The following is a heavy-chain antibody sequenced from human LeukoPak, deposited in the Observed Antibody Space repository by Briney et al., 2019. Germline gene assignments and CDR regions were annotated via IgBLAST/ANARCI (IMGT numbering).Heavy chain of an antibody. V-gene: IGHV1-69*05. CDR2: IMPLFGTA. J-gene: IGHJ5*02. Sequence: ASVKVSCKTSGGTFTNSAISWVRQAPGQGLEWLGGIMPLFGTAGYVQKFQGRVTITKDESTRTVYLELTSLTSDDTAVYYCARDVHGDYGSGWFDPWGQGTLVSVSS. D-gene: IGHD4-17*01. CDR3: ARDVHGDYGSGWFDP. CDR1: GGTFTNSA.